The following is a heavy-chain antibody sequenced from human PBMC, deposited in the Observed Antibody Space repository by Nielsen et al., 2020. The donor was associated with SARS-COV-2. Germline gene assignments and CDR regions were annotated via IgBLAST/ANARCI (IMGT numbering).Heavy chain of an antibody. V-gene: IGHV1-69*13. CDR2: IIPIFGTA. D-gene: IGHD2-15*01. CDR1: VGTFSSYA. CDR3: AFRGCSGGSCHGWFDP. Sequence: SVKVSCKASVGTFSSYAISWVRQAPGQGLEWMGGIIPIFGTANYAQKFQGRVTITADESTSTAYMELSSLRSEDTAVYYCAFRGCSGGSCHGWFDPWGQGTLVTVSS. J-gene: IGHJ5*02.